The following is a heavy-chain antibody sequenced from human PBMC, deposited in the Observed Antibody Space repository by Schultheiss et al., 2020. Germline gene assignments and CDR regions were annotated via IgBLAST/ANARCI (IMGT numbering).Heavy chain of an antibody. CDR3: ARDSGNWFDP. V-gene: IGHV4-34*01. D-gene: IGHD2-15*01. CDR1: GGSFSGYY. Sequence: SETLSLTCAVYGGSFSGYYWSWIRQPPGKGLEWIGEINHSGSTNYNPSLKSRVTISVDTSKNQFSLRLSSVTTADTAVYYCARDSGNWFDPWGQGTLVNVYS. J-gene: IGHJ5*02. CDR2: INHSGST.